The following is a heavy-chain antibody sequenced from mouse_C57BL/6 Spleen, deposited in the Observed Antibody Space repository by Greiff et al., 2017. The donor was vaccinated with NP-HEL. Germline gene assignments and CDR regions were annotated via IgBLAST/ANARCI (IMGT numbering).Heavy chain of an antibody. CDR3: ARGDYDWYFDV. D-gene: IGHD2-4*01. J-gene: IGHJ1*03. CDR1: GFTFSSYG. Sequence: EVKLEESGGDLVKPGGSLKLSCAASGFTFSSYGMSWVRQTPDKRLEWVATISSGGSYTYYPDSVKGRFTISRDNAKNTLYLQMSSLKSEDTAMYYCARGDYDWYFDVWGTGTTVTVSS. V-gene: IGHV5-6*02. CDR2: ISSGGSYT.